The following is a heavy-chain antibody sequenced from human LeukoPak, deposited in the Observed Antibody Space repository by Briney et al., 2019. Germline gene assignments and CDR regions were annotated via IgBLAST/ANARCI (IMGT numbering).Heavy chain of an antibody. CDR3: ARYFIVVVPAAGQFDP. Sequence: GSLRLSCAASGFTFSSYWMSWIRQPPGKGLEWIGEINHSGSTNYNPSLKSRVTISVDTSKNQFSLKLSSVTAADTAVYYCARYFIVVVPAAGQFDPWGQGTLVTVSS. CDR2: INHSGST. J-gene: IGHJ5*02. D-gene: IGHD2-2*01. V-gene: IGHV4-34*01. CDR1: GFTFSSYW.